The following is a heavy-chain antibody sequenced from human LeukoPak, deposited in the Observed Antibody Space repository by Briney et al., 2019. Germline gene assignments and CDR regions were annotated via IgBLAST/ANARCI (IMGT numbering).Heavy chain of an antibody. Sequence: SETPSLTCTVSGGSVNSHSYYWGWIRQPPGKGLEWIGSVYYGGTSYSNPSLQSRAAVFVDTSRDQFSLDLSFVTAADTALYYCVRHVSTNTGYFDSCGQGTLVSVSS. CDR3: VRHVSTNTGYFDS. D-gene: IGHD5-24*01. CDR2: VYYGGTS. J-gene: IGHJ4*02. CDR1: GGSVNSHSYY. V-gene: IGHV4-39*01.